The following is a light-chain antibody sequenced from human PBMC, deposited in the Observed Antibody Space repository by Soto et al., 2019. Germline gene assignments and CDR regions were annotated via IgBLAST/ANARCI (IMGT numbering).Light chain of an antibody. V-gene: IGKV1-5*03. J-gene: IGKJ1*01. CDR2: KAS. CDR3: QQFKSGTWT. Sequence: DIQMTQSPSTLSASVGDRVTITCRASESIDSWLAWHQQKPGRAPKLLISKASSLESGVPSRFSGSGSATEFILTINGLQPDDFATYFCQQFKSGTWTFGQGTKVDIK. CDR1: ESIDSW.